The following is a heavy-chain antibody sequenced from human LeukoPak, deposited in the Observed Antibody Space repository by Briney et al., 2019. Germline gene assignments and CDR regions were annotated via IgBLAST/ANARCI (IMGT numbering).Heavy chain of an antibody. Sequence: GGSLRLSCAASGFTFSSYEMNWVRQAPGKGLEWVSYISGSGSTIYYADSVKGRFTISRDNAKNSLYLQMNSLRADDTALYYCARDGSPFDFWGQGTLVTVSS. CDR1: GFTFSSYE. CDR3: ARDGSPFDF. CDR2: ISGSGSTI. V-gene: IGHV3-48*03. J-gene: IGHJ4*02.